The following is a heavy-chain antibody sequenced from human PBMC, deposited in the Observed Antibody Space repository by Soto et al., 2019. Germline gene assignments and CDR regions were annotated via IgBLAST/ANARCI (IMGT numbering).Heavy chain of an antibody. V-gene: IGHV3-33*01. Sequence: QVQLVESGGGVVQPGRSLRLSCAASGFTFSSYGMHWVRQAPGKGLEWVAVIWYDGSNKYYADSVKGRFTISRDNSKNTLYLQMNSLSAEDRAVYYCARTEHRGSSVDYWGQGTLVTVSS. J-gene: IGHJ4*02. D-gene: IGHD6-6*01. CDR1: GFTFSSYG. CDR2: IWYDGSNK. CDR3: ARTEHRGSSVDY.